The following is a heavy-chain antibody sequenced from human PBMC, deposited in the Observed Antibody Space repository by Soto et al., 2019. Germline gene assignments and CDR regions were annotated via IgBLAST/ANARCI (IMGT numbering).Heavy chain of an antibody. D-gene: IGHD1-26*01. CDR3: GRIKAVGATDY. V-gene: IGHV3-66*01. CDR2: IYSGGST. J-gene: IGHJ4*02. CDR1: GFNVSSNY. Sequence: EVQLVESGGGLVQPGGSLRLSCAASGFNVSSNYMSWVRQAPGKGLEWVAVIYSGGSTYYADSVKGRLIISRDNSENTLFLQMNSLRAEDTAVYYCGRIKAVGATDYWGQGTLLTVS.